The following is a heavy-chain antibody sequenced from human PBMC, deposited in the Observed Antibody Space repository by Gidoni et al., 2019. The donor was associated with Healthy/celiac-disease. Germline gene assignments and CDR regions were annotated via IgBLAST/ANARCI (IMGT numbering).Heavy chain of an antibody. J-gene: IGHJ6*03. Sequence: QLQLQESGPGLVKPSETLSLTCTVSGCSISSSSYYWGWIRQPPGKGLAWIGSIYYSGSTYYNPSLKSRVTISVDTSKNQFSLKLSSVTAADTAVYYCASPVYDFWSGYYYYMDVWGKGTTVTVSS. V-gene: IGHV4-39*01. CDR1: GCSISSSSYY. CDR3: ASPVYDFWSGYYYYMDV. CDR2: IYYSGST. D-gene: IGHD3-3*01.